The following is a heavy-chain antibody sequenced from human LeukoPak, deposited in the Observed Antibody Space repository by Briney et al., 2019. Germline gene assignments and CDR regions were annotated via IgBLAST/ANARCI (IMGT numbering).Heavy chain of an antibody. CDR2: ISYDGSNK. V-gene: IGHV3-30*18. CDR3: AKQAGPVGY. D-gene: IGHD6-13*01. J-gene: IGHJ4*02. CDR1: GFTFSSYG. Sequence: SGGSLRLSCAASGFTFSSYGMHWVRQAPGKGLEWVAVISYDGSNKYYADSVKGRFTISRDNSKNTLYLQMNSLRAEDTAVYYCAKQAGPVGYWGQGTLVTVSS.